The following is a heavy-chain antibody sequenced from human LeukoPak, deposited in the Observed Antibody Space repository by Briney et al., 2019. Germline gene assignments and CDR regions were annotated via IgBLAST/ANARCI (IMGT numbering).Heavy chain of an antibody. J-gene: IGHJ3*02. Sequence: SETLSLTCTVSGGSISSGSYYWRWIRQPAGKGLEWIGRIYTSGSTNYNPSLKSRVTISVGTSKNQFSLKLSSVTAADTAVYYCARESSIVVVPAAIPRAFDIWGQGTMVTVSS. CDR2: IYTSGST. CDR1: GGSISSGSYY. V-gene: IGHV4-61*02. D-gene: IGHD2-2*02. CDR3: ARESSIVVVPAAIPRAFDI.